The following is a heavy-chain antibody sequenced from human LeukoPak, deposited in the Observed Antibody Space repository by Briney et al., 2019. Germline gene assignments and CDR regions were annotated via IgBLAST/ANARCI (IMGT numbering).Heavy chain of an antibody. CDR3: ARSPGARNYAFAFDS. J-gene: IGHJ4*02. V-gene: IGHV5-51*01. CDR1: GYTFRNYW. Sequence: KSGGSLRLSCEASGYTFRNYWIGWVRQMPGKGLEWMGIIDPDDSNTKYRPPFQGQVTISADTSINTVYLHWSSLKASDSAIYYCARSPGARNYAFAFDSWGQGTLVTVSS. CDR2: IDPDDSNT. D-gene: IGHD1-7*01.